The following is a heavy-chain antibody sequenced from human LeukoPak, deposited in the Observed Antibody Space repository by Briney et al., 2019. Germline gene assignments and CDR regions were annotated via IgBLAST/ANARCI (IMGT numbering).Heavy chain of an antibody. J-gene: IGHJ5*02. V-gene: IGHV1-2*05. D-gene: IGHD3-10*01. CDR2: INLISGGK. Sequence: GASVQVPCKASGYTSNGYFLHGVRQAPGKGLEWMGRINLISGGKNYAQRFQGRVTMTSDTSTSTAYMELSRLRSDDTGVYYCARGTMVRGGLLGDWFDPWGQGTLVSVSS. CDR1: GYTSNGYF. CDR3: ARGTMVRGGLLGDWFDP.